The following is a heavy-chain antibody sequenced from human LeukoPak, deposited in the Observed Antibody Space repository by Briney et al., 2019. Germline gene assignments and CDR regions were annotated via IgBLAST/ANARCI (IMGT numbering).Heavy chain of an antibody. D-gene: IGHD3-10*01. J-gene: IGHJ3*02. CDR2: ISGSGSST. CDR3: AKDHDYYASGPI. Sequence: GGSLRLSCAASGFTFSNYAMNWVRQAPGKGLEWVSAISGSGSSTYYADSVKGRFTISRDNSKNTLFLQMNSLRAADTAVYYCAKDHDYYASGPIWGQGTMVTVSS. V-gene: IGHV3-23*01. CDR1: GFTFSNYA.